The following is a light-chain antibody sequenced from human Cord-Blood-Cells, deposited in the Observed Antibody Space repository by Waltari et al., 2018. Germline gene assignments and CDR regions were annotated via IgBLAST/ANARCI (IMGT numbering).Light chain of an antibody. Sequence: QSALTQPASVSGSPGQSITISCTATRSDVGSYNLVSWYQQPPGKAPKLMIYEGSKRPSGVSNRFSGSKSGNTASLTISGLQAEDEADYYCCSYAGSSTVVFGGGTKLTVL. V-gene: IGLV2-23*01. CDR1: RSDVGSYNL. CDR3: CSYAGSSTVV. CDR2: EGS. J-gene: IGLJ2*01.